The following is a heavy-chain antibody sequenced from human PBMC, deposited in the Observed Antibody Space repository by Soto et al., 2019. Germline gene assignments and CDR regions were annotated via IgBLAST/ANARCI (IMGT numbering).Heavy chain of an antibody. J-gene: IGHJ6*02. CDR1: GGTFSSYT. CDR3: ARALEVVVPAALHLGGMDV. V-gene: IGHV1-69*02. D-gene: IGHD2-2*01. CDR2: IIPILGIA. Sequence: QVQLVQSGAEVKKPGSSVKVSCKASGGTFSSYTISWVRQAPGQGLEWMGRIIPILGIANYAQKFQGRVTITADKSTSTAYMELGSLRSEDTAVYYCARALEVVVPAALHLGGMDVWGQGTTVTVSS.